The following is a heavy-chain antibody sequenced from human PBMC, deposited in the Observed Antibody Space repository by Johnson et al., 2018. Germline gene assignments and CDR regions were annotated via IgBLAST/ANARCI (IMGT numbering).Heavy chain of an antibody. V-gene: IGHV3-30*03. CDR2: ISFDGTYK. J-gene: IGHJ4*02. CDR3: ARGGFYGNLPYFEY. D-gene: IGHD2-21*01. Sequence: QVQLVQSGGGVVQPGRSLRLSCAASGFTFNSYAMQWVRQAPGKGLEWVAVISFDGTYKSYADFVKGRFTISRDNSKKTLFLEMNTLRHEDTAVYYCARGGFYGNLPYFEYWGQGTLVTVSS. CDR1: GFTFNSYA.